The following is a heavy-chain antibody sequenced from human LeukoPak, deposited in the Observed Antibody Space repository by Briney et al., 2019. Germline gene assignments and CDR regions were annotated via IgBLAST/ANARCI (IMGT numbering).Heavy chain of an antibody. CDR2: IKKDGSEK. CDR3: VREDTQK. J-gene: IGHJ4*02. CDR1: GFTFSDYW. V-gene: IGHV3-7*01. Sequence: GGSLRLSCAASGFTFSDYWMSWVRQAPGKGLEWVANIKKDGSEKYYVDSMKGRFTISRDNAKDSLWLKMNNLRAEDTAVYYCVREDTQKWGQGTLVTVSS. D-gene: IGHD5-18*01.